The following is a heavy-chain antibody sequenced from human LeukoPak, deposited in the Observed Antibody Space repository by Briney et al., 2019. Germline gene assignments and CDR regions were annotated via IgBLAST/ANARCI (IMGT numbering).Heavy chain of an antibody. Sequence: SETLSLTCTVSGYSISSGYYWGWIRQPPGKGLEWIGRIYTSGSTNYNPSLKSRVTMSVDTSKNQFSLKLSSVTAADTAAYYCARDKSRTYGSADAFDIWGQGAMVTVSS. J-gene: IGHJ3*02. CDR1: GYSISSGYY. CDR2: IYTSGST. CDR3: ARDKSRTYGSADAFDI. V-gene: IGHV4-38-2*02. D-gene: IGHD3-10*01.